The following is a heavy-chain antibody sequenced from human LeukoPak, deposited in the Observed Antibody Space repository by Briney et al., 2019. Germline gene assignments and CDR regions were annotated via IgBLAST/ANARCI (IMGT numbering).Heavy chain of an antibody. Sequence: GGSLRLSCAASGSTFSSYLMSWFRQAPGKGLEWVANIKQDGSDKYYVDSVKGRFTISRDNAKNSLYLQMNSLRAEDTAVYYCATRYNWGRYWGQGTLVTVSS. CDR1: GSTFSSYL. J-gene: IGHJ4*02. CDR2: IKQDGSDK. D-gene: IGHD7-27*01. CDR3: ATRYNWGRY. V-gene: IGHV3-7*01.